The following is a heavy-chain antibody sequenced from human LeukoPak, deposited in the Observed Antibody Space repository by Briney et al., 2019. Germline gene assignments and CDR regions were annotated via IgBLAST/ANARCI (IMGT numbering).Heavy chain of an antibody. Sequence: SETLSLTCTVSGGSISSYYWSWIRQPPGKGLEWIGYIYYSGSTNYNPSLKSRVTISVDTSKNQFSLKLSSVTAADTAVYYCARARDDYGVGAERYFDYWGQGTLVTVSS. CDR3: ARARDDYGVGAERYFDY. D-gene: IGHD4-17*01. J-gene: IGHJ4*02. CDR2: IYYSGST. CDR1: GGSISSYY. V-gene: IGHV4-59*01.